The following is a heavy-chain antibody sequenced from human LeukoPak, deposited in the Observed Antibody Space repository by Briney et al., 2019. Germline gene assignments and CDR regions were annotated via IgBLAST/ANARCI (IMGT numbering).Heavy chain of an antibody. CDR2: INPSGGST. D-gene: IGHD2-15*01. J-gene: IGHJ4*02. CDR3: ASAVRGYCSGGSCYQTRFDY. CDR1: GYTFTSYY. V-gene: IGHV1-46*01. Sequence: ASVKVSCKASGYTFTSYYMHWVRQAPGQGLEWMGIINPSGGSTSYAQKFQGRVTMTRDTSTSTVYMELSSLRSEDTAVYYCASAVRGYCSGGSCYQTRFDYWGQGTLVTVSS.